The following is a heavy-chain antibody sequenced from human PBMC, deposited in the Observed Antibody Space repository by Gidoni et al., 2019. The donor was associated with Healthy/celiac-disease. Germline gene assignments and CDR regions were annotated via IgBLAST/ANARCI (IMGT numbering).Heavy chain of an antibody. V-gene: IGHV3-7*01. CDR3: ARDFNPPIVVVVDRYDLWYFDL. CDR1: GSTFSSYW. D-gene: IGHD2-15*01. J-gene: IGHJ2*01. Sequence: EVQLVESGGGLVQPGGSLRLSCAASGSTFSSYWMVWVRQATGKGLEWVDNIKQDGSEKYYVDYVKGRFTISRDNAKNSLYLQMNSLRAEDTAVYFCARDFNPPIVVVVDRYDLWYFDLWGRGTLVTVSS. CDR2: IKQDGSEK.